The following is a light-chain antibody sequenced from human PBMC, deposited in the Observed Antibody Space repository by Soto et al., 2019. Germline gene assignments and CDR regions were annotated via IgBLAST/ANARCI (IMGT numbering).Light chain of an antibody. CDR3: AAWDDRLDVYV. CDR2: STS. J-gene: IGLJ1*01. Sequence: QSVLTQPPSASGTPGRIVSISCSGSSSNIGSNTVTWYQQLPGTAPKLLIYSTSQRSSGVPGRFSGSKSGASASLSISGLQSEDEADYYCAAWDDRLDVYVFGTGTKVTV. CDR1: SSNIGSNT. V-gene: IGLV1-44*01.